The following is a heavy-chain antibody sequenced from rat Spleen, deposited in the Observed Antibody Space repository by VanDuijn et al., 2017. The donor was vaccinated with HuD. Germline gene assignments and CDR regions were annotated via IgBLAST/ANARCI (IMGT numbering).Heavy chain of an antibody. J-gene: IGHJ2*01. Sequence: EVQLVESDGGLVQPGRSLKLSCPDSGFTFSDFYMAWVRQAPTKGLEWVATINYDGSRTDYRDSVKGRFTISRDNAKSTLYLQMDSLRSEDTATYYCARSVFDYWGQGVMVTVSS. V-gene: IGHV5-29*01. CDR3: ARSVFDY. CDR1: GFTFSDFY. CDR2: INYDGSRT.